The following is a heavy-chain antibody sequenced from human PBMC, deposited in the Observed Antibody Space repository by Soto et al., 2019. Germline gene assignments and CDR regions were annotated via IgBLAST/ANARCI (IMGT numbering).Heavy chain of an antibody. Sequence: SETLSLTCAVSGGSISGGYSWSWIRQPPGKGLEWIGYIYHSGSTYYNPSLKSRVAMSVDTSNNQFSLKVTSVTAADTAVYYCARGGRDGFDIWGQGTMVTLSS. J-gene: IGHJ3*02. CDR3: ARGGRDGFDI. V-gene: IGHV4-30-2*01. CDR2: IYHSGST. CDR1: GGSISGGYS.